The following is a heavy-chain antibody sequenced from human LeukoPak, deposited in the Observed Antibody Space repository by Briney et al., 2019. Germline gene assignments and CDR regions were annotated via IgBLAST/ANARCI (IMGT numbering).Heavy chain of an antibody. CDR1: GYTFTSYG. J-gene: IGHJ4*02. V-gene: IGHV1-18*01. CDR3: ARDLRSGGWMGATVGFDY. Sequence: GASVKVSCKASGYTFTSYGISWVRQAPGQGLEWMGWISAYNGNANYAQKLQGRVTMTTDTSTSTAYMELRSLRSDDTAVYYCARDLRSGGWMGATVGFDYWGQGTLVTVSS. CDR2: ISAYNGNA. D-gene: IGHD1-26*01.